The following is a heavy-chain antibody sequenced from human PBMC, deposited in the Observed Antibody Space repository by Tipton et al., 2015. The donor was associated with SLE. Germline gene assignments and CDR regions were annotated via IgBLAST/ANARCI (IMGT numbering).Heavy chain of an antibody. CDR1: GDSINSVGYY. CDR2: IYYRGST. CDR3: AREGVKNWLQYPSGTFDL. Sequence: TLSLTCTVSGDSINSVGYYWTWIRQHPRRGLEWIGSIYYRGSTSYNPSLESRVTISLDTSKNQFSLKMTSVSAADTAVYYCAREGVKNWLQYPSGTFDLWGQGTVVTVSS. J-gene: IGHJ3*01. V-gene: IGHV4-31*03. D-gene: IGHD5-24*01.